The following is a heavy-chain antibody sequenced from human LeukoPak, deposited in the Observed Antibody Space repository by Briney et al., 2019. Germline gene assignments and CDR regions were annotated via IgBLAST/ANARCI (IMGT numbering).Heavy chain of an antibody. V-gene: IGHV1-46*01. CDR2: INPSGGST. Sequence: GASVKVSCKASGYTFTSYYMHWVRQAPGQGLEWMGIINPSGGSTSYAQKFQGRVTMTRDTSTSTVYMELSSLRSEDTAVYYCARDQGPYDKRGCFQHWGQGTLVTVSS. CDR3: ARDQGPYDKRGCFQH. D-gene: IGHD3-22*01. J-gene: IGHJ1*01. CDR1: GYTFTSYY.